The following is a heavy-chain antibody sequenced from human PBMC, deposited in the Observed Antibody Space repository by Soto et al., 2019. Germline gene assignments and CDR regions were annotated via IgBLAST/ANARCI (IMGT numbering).Heavy chain of an antibody. CDR2: IYPVDSDT. D-gene: IGHD6-13*01. Sequence: GESLKISCKGSGYSFTSYWIGWVRQMPGKGLEWMGIIYPVDSDTRYSPSFQDQVTISADNSISTAYLQWSSLKASDTAMFYLAWFGYSSSWYGYYYYMDVWGKGTTVTVSS. CDR3: AWFGYSSSWYGYYYYMDV. J-gene: IGHJ6*03. V-gene: IGHV5-51*01. CDR1: GYSFTSYW.